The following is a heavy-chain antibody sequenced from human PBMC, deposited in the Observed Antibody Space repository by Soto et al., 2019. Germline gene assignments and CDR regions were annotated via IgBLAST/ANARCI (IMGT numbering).Heavy chain of an antibody. V-gene: IGHV4-59*01. D-gene: IGHD6-19*01. CDR3: ARERAVAGSYFDY. CDR1: GGSFSGYY. J-gene: IGHJ4*02. Sequence: QVQLQESGPGLVKPSETLSLTCTVSGGSFSGYYWSWIRQPPGKGLEWIAYIYYTGSTNYNPSLKSRVTISVDTSKNQFSLKLRSVTAADTAVYYCARERAVAGSYFDYWGQGTLATVSS. CDR2: IYYTGST.